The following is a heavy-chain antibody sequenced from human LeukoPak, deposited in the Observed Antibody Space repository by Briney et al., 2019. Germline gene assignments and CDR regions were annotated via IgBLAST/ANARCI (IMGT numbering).Heavy chain of an antibody. CDR1: GGSISSYY. J-gene: IGHJ5*02. D-gene: IGHD3-10*01. Sequence: SETPSLTCTVSGGSISSYYWSWIRQPPGKGLEWIGYIYYSGSTNYNPSLKSRVTISVDTSKNQFSLKLSSVTAADTAVYYCARDTDVYGSGTFDPWGQGTLVTVSS. CDR3: ARDTDVYGSGTFDP. V-gene: IGHV4-59*01. CDR2: IYYSGST.